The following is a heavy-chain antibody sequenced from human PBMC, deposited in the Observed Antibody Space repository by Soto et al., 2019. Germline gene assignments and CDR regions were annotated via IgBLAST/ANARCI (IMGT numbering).Heavy chain of an antibody. Sequence: PSETLSLTCTVSGGSISSYYWSWVRQPPGKGLEWIGYIYYSGSTNYNPSLKSRVTISVDTSKNHFSLKLSSVTAADTAVYYCARDSSNSYGYYYYGMDVWGQGTTVTVSS. CDR3: ARDSSNSYGYYYYGMDV. V-gene: IGHV4-59*01. J-gene: IGHJ6*02. CDR1: GGSISSYY. D-gene: IGHD5-18*01. CDR2: IYYSGST.